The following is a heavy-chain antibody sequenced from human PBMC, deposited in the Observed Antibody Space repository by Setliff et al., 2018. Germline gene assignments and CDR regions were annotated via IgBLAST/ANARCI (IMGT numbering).Heavy chain of an antibody. V-gene: IGHV1-2*02. D-gene: IGHD2-8*01. CDR1: GYTFTGSY. Sequence: ASVKVSCKASGYTFTGSYIHWVRQAPGQGLEWMGWINPNTGGTNYAQKFQGRVTMTRDTPISTAYMELSRLRSGDTAAYYCARGYCTNGLCYSSYYYMDVWGKGTTVTVS. CDR2: INPNTGGT. CDR3: ARGYCTNGLCYSSYYYMDV. J-gene: IGHJ6*03.